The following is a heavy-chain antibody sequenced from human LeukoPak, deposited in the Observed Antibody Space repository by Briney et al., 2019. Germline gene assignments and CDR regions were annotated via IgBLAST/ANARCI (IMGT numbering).Heavy chain of an antibody. Sequence: SETLSLTCTVSGGSISSGSYYWSWIRQPAGKGLEWIGRIYTSGSTNYNPSLKSRVTISVDTSKNQFSLKLSSVTAADTAVYYCASTGIAAAGSGYWGQGTLVTVSS. D-gene: IGHD6-13*01. CDR2: IYTSGST. J-gene: IGHJ4*02. V-gene: IGHV4-61*02. CDR1: GGSISSGSYY. CDR3: ASTGIAAAGSGY.